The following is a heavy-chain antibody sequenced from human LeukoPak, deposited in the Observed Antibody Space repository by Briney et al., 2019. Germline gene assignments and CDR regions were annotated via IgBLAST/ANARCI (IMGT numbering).Heavy chain of an antibody. CDR1: GFTFSSYS. CDR2: ISSSSSTI. CDR3: AREVGGAYYYDSSGYCLDY. Sequence: PGGSLRLSCAASGFTFSSYSMNWVRQAPGKGLEWVSYISSSSSTIYYADSVKGRFTISRDNAKNSLYLQMNSLRAEDTAVYYCAREVGGAYYYDSSGYCLDYWGQGTLVTVSS. J-gene: IGHJ4*02. D-gene: IGHD3-22*01. V-gene: IGHV3-48*01.